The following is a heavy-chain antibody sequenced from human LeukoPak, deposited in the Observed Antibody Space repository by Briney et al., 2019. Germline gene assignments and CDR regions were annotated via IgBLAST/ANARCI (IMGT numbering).Heavy chain of an antibody. J-gene: IGHJ3*02. Sequence: SGGSLRLSCSASGFTFSTYAMHWVRQAPGKGLEWVAVISYDGSNKYYADSVKGRFTISRDNSKNTLYLQMNSLRAEDTAVYYCARDLEYSSSSENAFDIWGQGTMVTVSS. CDR2: ISYDGSNK. V-gene: IGHV3-30*04. D-gene: IGHD6-6*01. CDR1: GFTFSTYA. CDR3: ARDLEYSSSSENAFDI.